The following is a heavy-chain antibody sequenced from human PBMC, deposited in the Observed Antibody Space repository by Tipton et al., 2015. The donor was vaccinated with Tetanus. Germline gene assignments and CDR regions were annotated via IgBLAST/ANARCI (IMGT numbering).Heavy chain of an antibody. D-gene: IGHD3-10*01. CDR3: ARGQISSFGSGSPIYGMDV. CDR1: GFTFSSYD. J-gene: IGHJ6*02. CDR2: IGTAGDP. Sequence: SLRLSCAASGFTFSSYDMHWVRQATGKGLEWVSAIGTAGDPYYPGSVKGRFTISRENAKNSLYLQMNSLRAGDTAVYYCARGQISSFGSGSPIYGMDVWGQGTTVTVSS. V-gene: IGHV3-13*05.